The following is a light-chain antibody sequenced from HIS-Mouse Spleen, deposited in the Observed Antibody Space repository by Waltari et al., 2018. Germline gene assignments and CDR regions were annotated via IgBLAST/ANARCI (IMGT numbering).Light chain of an antibody. CDR3: QQYYSTPQT. V-gene: IGKV4-1*01. CDR2: WAS. J-gene: IGKJ3*01. CDR1: QSVLYSSNNKNY. Sequence: DIVMTQSRDSLAVSLGERATINCKYSQSVLYSSNNKNYLAWYQQKPGQPPKLLIYWASTRESGVPDRFSGSGSGTDFTLTISSLQAEDVAVYYCQQYYSTPQTFGPGTKVDIK.